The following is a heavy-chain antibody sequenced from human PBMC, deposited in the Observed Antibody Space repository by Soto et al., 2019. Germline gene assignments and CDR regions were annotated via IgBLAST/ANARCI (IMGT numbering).Heavy chain of an antibody. CDR1: GGSISSGGYY. CDR3: ARDGYSSGWHYDY. D-gene: IGHD6-19*01. V-gene: IGHV4-31*03. J-gene: IGHJ4*02. Sequence: PSETLSLTCTVSGGSISSGGYYWSWIRQHPGKGLEWIGYIYYSGSTYYNPSLKSRVTISVDTSKNQFSLKLSSVTAADTAVYYCARDGYSSGWHYDYWGQGTLVTVSS. CDR2: IYYSGST.